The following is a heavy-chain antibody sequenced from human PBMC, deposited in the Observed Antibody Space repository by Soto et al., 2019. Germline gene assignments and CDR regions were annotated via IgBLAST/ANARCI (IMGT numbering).Heavy chain of an antibody. CDR2: INPTGGST. J-gene: IGHJ4*02. CDR1: GYTFITYY. D-gene: IGHD1-26*01. CDR3: ARRATSGSFLDY. V-gene: IGHV1-46*01. Sequence: QVQLVQSEADVKKPGASVKVSCKASGYTFITYYMHWVRQAPGQGLEWMGRINPTGGSTRYAQKFQDRVTMTRDTSASTVYMELSSLRSEDTAVYYCARRATSGSFLDYWGQGSLVTVSS.